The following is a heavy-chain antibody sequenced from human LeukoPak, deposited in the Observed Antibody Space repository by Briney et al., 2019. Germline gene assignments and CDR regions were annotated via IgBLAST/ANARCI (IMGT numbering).Heavy chain of an antibody. CDR2: ISGSGGDT. CDR1: GFTFSSYA. CDR3: AKARGATYGTYYFDY. V-gene: IGHV3-23*01. Sequence: SGGSLRLSCAASGFTFSSYAMNWVRQAPGEGLEWVSISGSGGDTYYADSVKGRFTISRDNSKNTLYLQMNSLRAEDTAVYYCAKARGATYGTYYFDYWGQGTLVTVSS. D-gene: IGHD4/OR15-4a*01. J-gene: IGHJ4*02.